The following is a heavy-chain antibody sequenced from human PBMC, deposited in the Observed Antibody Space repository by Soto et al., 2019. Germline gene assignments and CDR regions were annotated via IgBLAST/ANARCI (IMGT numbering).Heavy chain of an antibody. Sequence: ASVKVSCKASGYTFTSYYMHWVRQAPGQGLEWMGIINPSGGSTSYAQKFQGRVTMTRDTSTSTVYMELSSLRSEDTAVYYCARAVGTITIFGVVPPFPEYFDYWGQGTLVTVSS. CDR3: ARAVGTITIFGVVPPFPEYFDY. CDR2: INPSGGST. D-gene: IGHD3-3*01. V-gene: IGHV1-46*01. J-gene: IGHJ4*02. CDR1: GYTFTSYY.